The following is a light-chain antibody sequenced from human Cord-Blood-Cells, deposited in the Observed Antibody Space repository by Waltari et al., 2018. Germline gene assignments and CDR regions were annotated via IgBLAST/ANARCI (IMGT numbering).Light chain of an antibody. CDR1: QSVLYSSNNKNY. V-gene: IGKV4-1*01. J-gene: IGKJ3*01. CDR3: QQYYSTPVT. Sequence: DIVMTQSPDSLAVSLGERATIHSKSRQSVLYSSNNKNYLAWYQQKPGQPPKLLIYWASTRESGVPDRFSGSGSGTDFTLTISSLQAEDVAVYYCQQYYSTPVTFGPGTKVDIK. CDR2: WAS.